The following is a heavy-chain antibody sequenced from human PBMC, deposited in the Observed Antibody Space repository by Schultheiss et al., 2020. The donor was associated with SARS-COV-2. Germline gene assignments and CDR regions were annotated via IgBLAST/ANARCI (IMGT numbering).Heavy chain of an antibody. CDR1: GGSFSGYY. D-gene: IGHD1-1*01. CDR2: IYYSGST. V-gene: IGHV4-34*09. Sequence: SETLSLTCAVYGGSFSGYYWSWIRQPPGKGLEWIGYIYYSGSTYYNPSLKSRVTISVDTSKNQFSLKLSSVTAADTAVYYCARVPGRVPSYYYGMDVWGQGTTVTVSS. CDR3: ARVPGRVPSYYYGMDV. J-gene: IGHJ6*02.